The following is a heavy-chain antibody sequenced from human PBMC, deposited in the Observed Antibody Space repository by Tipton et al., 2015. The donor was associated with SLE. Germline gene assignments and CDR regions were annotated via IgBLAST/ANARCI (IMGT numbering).Heavy chain of an antibody. V-gene: IGHV4-61*01. J-gene: IGHJ4*02. CDR1: GYSISSDYY. Sequence: TLSLTCTVSGYSISSDYYWGWIRQPPGKGLEWIGYIYYSGSTNYNPSLKSRVTISVDTSKNQFSLKLSSVTAADTAVYYCARDLEKWGQGTLVTVSS. CDR3: ARDLEK. D-gene: IGHD5-24*01. CDR2: IYYSGST.